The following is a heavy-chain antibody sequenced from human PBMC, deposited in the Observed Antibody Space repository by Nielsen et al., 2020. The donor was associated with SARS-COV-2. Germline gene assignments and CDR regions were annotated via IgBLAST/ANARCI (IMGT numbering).Heavy chain of an antibody. CDR1: GFTFSSYA. V-gene: IGHV3-30*04. CDR3: ARPYSGSYLGYFDY. CDR2: ISYDGSNK. J-gene: IGHJ4*02. Sequence: SCAASGFTFSSYAMHWVRQAPGKGLEWVAVISYDGSNKYYADSVKGRFTISRDNSKNTLYLQMNSLRAEDTAVYYCARPYSGSYLGYFDYWGQGTLVTVSS. D-gene: IGHD1-26*01.